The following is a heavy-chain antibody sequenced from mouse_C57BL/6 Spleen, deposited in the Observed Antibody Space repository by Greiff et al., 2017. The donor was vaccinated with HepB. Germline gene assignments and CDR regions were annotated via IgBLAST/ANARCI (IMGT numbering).Heavy chain of an antibody. V-gene: IGHV5-4*03. CDR2: ISDGGSYT. CDR1: GFTFSSYA. CDR3: YRDDYYDSSDPRGYLDV. Sequence: EVKLLESGGGLVKPGGSVKLSCAASGFTFSSYAMSWVRQTPEKRLEWVATISDGGSYTNYPDNVKGRYTISKDKAKNNLYLQMSHLTSEDTAMYHRYRDDYYDSSDPRGYLDVWGPGTTLTVSS. J-gene: IGHJ1*01. D-gene: IGHD1-1*01.